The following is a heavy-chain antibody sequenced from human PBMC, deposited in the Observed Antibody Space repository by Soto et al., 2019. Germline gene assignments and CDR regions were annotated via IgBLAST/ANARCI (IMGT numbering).Heavy chain of an antibody. CDR2: ISCGGDNT. CDR1: GFTFSSYS. J-gene: IGHJ4*02. D-gene: IGHD1-1*01. CDR3: AKRERWPASGPY. V-gene: IGHV3-23*01. Sequence: GGSLRLSCAASGFTFSSYSMTWFRQAPGKGLEWVSDISCGGDNTYYADSVKGRFTISRDNSKSTLYLQLNSLRAEETALYYCAKRERWPASGPYWGQGTLVTVSS.